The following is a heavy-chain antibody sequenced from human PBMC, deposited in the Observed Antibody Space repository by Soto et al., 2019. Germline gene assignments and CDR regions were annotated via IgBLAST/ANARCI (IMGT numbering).Heavy chain of an antibody. Sequence: QVQLVESGGGVVQPGRSLRLSCAASGFTFSSCGMHWVRQAPGKGLEWVAVISYDGSNKYYADSVKGRFTISRDNSKNTLYLQMNSLRAEDTAVYYCAKAVSSSWYTDYYYGMDVWGQGTTVTVSS. CDR2: ISYDGSNK. CDR3: AKAVSSSWYTDYYYGMDV. V-gene: IGHV3-30*18. CDR1: GFTFSSCG. J-gene: IGHJ6*02. D-gene: IGHD6-13*01.